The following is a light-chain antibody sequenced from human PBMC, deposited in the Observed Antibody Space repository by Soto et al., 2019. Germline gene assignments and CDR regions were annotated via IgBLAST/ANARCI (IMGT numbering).Light chain of an antibody. Sequence: DIQMTQSPASLAASLGDRITISCRASQTISNYLNWYHQKPGEAPKILIYGASTLQSGVPSSVSGSGSGTEFTLSISSLQPKDFGTYYCQQSYNVPFTFGPGTKVDVK. CDR1: QTISNY. V-gene: IGKV1-39*01. J-gene: IGKJ3*01. CDR3: QQSYNVPFT. CDR2: GAS.